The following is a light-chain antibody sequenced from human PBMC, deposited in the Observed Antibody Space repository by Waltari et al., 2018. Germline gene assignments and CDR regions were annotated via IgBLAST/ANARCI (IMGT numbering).Light chain of an antibody. CDR1: HSLVNTDGNTY. Sequence: DVVLTQSPLSLPGTLGQPASIPCRSSHSLVNTDGNTYLNWFHQRPGQSPRRLIYKVSNRDSGVPDRFSGSGAVTDFTLRISRVEAEDVGLYFCFQGTHWPPYTFGQGTKLEIK. CDR2: KVS. V-gene: IGKV2-30*01. CDR3: FQGTHWPPYT. J-gene: IGKJ2*01.